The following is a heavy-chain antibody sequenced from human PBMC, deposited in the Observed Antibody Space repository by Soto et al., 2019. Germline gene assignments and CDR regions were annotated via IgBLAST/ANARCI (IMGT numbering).Heavy chain of an antibody. CDR1: GYRFIGYF. CDR2: ISPDSGGT. Sequence: ASVKVSCKTSGYRFIGYFIHWVRQAPGQGLEWMGWISPDSGGTNYAQKFRGRVTMTRDKSISTAYMELSSLRSDDTAVYYCGRRFSSSSSHVDYWGQGTLVTVSS. CDR3: GRRFSSSSSHVDY. D-gene: IGHD6-6*01. V-gene: IGHV1-2*02. J-gene: IGHJ4*02.